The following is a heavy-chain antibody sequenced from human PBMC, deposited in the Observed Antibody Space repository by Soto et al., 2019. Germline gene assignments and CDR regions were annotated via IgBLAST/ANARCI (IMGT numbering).Heavy chain of an antibody. V-gene: IGHV2-5*02. CDR2: IYWDDDK. CDR1: VFSLSTSGVG. Sequence: QITLKESGPTLVKPTQTLTLTCTFSVFSLSTSGVGVGWIRQPPGKALEWLALIYWDDDKRYSPSLQSRVTITKDTSRNQVVLTMTNMDPVDTATYYCAHSLAGRRYFGYWGQGTLVTVSS. J-gene: IGHJ4*02. CDR3: AHSLAGRRYFGY. D-gene: IGHD6-19*01.